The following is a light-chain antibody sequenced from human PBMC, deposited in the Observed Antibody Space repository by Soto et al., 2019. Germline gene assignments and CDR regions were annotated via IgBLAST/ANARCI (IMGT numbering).Light chain of an antibody. Sequence: DVVMAQSPLSLPVTLGQPASISCRSSQSLVYSDGYTYLNWFHQRPGQSPRRLIYEVSNRDSGVPDRFSGSGSDTDFTLKISRVEAEVVGVYYCMQGAHWPWTFGQGTKVEIK. CDR2: EVS. CDR3: MQGAHWPWT. CDR1: QSLVYSDGYTY. V-gene: IGKV2-30*01. J-gene: IGKJ1*01.